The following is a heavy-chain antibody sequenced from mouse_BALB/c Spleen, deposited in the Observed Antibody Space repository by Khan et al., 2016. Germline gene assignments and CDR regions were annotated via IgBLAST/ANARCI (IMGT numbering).Heavy chain of an antibody. Sequence: EVQLQESGPDLVKPSQSLSLTCTVTGYSITSGYRWHWIRQFPGNKLEWMGYIHYSGSTNYNPSLKSRISITRDTSKNQFFLQLNSVTTEDTATYFCARWNYDHFDYWGQGTTLTVSS. V-gene: IGHV3-1*02. CDR2: IHYSGST. CDR3: ARWNYDHFDY. CDR1: GYSITSGYR. D-gene: IGHD2-4*01. J-gene: IGHJ2*01.